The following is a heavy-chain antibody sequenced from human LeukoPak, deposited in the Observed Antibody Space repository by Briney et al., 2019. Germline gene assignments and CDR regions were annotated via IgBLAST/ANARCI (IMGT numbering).Heavy chain of an antibody. D-gene: IGHD4-17*01. CDR3: AKLTTVTTFSAFDI. Sequence: ASVKVSCKASGGTFSSYAISWVRQAPGQGLEWMGGIIPIFGTANYAQKFQGRVTITADESTSTAYMELSSLRSEDTAVYYCAKLTTVTTFSAFDIWGQGTMVTVSS. CDR2: IIPIFGTA. J-gene: IGHJ3*02. V-gene: IGHV1-69*13. CDR1: GGTFSSYA.